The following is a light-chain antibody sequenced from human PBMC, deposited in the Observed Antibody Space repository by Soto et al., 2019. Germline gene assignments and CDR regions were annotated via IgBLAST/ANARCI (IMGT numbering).Light chain of an antibody. V-gene: IGLV2-8*01. Sequence: QSALTQPPSASGSPGQSVTISCTGTSSDVGGYNYVSWYQQHPGKAPKLMIYEVSKRPSGVPDRFSGSKSGNTASLTVSGFQAEDEADYYCSTYAGSSRYVLGTGTKLTVL. CDR3: STYAGSSRYV. CDR1: SSDVGGYNY. J-gene: IGLJ1*01. CDR2: EVS.